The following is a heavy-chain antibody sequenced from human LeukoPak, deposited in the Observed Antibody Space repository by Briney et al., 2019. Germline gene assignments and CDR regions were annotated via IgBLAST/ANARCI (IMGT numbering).Heavy chain of an antibody. D-gene: IGHD6-13*01. J-gene: IGHJ5*02. V-gene: IGHV4-61*01. CDR1: GYSISSGYY. CDR3: ARVEPSGYSSSWYNWFDP. CDR2: IYYSGST. Sequence: SETLSLTCTVSGYSISSGYYWGWIRQPPGKGLEWIGYIYYSGSTNYNPSLKSRVTISVDTSKNQFSLRLSSVTAADTAVYYCARVEPSGYSSSWYNWFDPWGQGTLVTVSS.